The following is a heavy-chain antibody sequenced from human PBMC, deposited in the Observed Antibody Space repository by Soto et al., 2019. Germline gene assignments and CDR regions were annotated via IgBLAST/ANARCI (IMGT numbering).Heavy chain of an antibody. J-gene: IGHJ6*02. CDR2: ISYSGST. D-gene: IGHD3-10*01. CDR1: GGSISSSRSY. Sequence: KPSETLSLTCTVSGGSISSSRSYWGWIRQPPGKGLEWIGTISYSGSTYYNPSFNSRVTISVDTSKNQFSLNLSSVTAADTAVYCCARRYSYGSGKYGMDVWGQGTTVTVSS. V-gene: IGHV4-39*01. CDR3: ARRYSYGSGKYGMDV.